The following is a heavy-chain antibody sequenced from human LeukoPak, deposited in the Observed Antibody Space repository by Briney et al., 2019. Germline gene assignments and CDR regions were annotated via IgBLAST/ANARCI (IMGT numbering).Heavy chain of an antibody. D-gene: IGHD3-16*01. CDR2: ISNSDGNT. CDR3: VKEGVEYSYSYGDY. Sequence: PGGALRLLFAASGFTLSKYSLSWGRPAPRKGGEWGSTISNSDGNTYYADSVKGRFTISRDNSKNTLYLQMNSLRAEDTAVYYCVKEGVEYSYSYGDYWGQGTLVTVSS. V-gene: IGHV3-23*01. CDR1: GFTLSKYS. J-gene: IGHJ4*02.